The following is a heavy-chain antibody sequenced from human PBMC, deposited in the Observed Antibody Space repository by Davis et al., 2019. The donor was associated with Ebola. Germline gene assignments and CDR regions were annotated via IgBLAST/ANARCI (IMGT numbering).Heavy chain of an antibody. V-gene: IGHV4-61*01. CDR2: IYYSGIT. D-gene: IGHD2-2*01. CDR3: ARISYSDIVVVPAAIWFDP. CDR1: GGSVSSGSYY. J-gene: IGHJ5*02. Sequence: PSETLSLTCTVSGGSVSSGSYYWSWIRQPPGKGLEWIGYIYYSGITNYNPSLKSRVTISVDTSKNQFSLKRSSVTAADTAVYYCARISYSDIVVVPAAIWFDPWGQGTLVTVSS.